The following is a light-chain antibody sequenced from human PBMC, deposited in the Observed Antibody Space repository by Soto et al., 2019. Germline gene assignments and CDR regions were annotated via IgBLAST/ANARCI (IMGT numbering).Light chain of an antibody. V-gene: IGLV2-14*01. CDR3: SSYTSSRAYV. CDR2: EVS. Sequence: QSALAQPRAVSGSPGQSVTISCAGTNSDLGGYNYVSWYQQQSGKAPKLMIHEVSNRPSGVSSRFSGSKSGNTASLTISGLQAEDEADYYCSSYTSSRAYVFGIGTKLTVL. CDR1: NSDLGGYNY. J-gene: IGLJ1*01.